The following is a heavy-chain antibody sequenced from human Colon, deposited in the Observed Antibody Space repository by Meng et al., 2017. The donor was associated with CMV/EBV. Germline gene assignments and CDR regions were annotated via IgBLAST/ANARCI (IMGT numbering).Heavy chain of an antibody. Sequence: ASVKVSCKASVYIFTSYYIHWVRQAPGQGLEWMGTINPSGGPTRYAQNFQGRLTVTRDTSPHSVYMELTSLRSEDMAVYYCARSVQVAHYFDHWGQGTLVTVSS. V-gene: IGHV1-46*01. CDR2: INPSGGPT. D-gene: IGHD5-12*01. J-gene: IGHJ4*02. CDR3: ARSVQVAHYFDH. CDR1: VYIFTSYY.